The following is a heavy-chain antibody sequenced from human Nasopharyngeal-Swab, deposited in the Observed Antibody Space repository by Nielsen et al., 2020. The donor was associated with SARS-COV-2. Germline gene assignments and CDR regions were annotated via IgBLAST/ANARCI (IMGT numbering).Heavy chain of an antibody. V-gene: IGHV3-33*01. CDR3: ARGETAMAKYYYYGMDV. CDR1: GFTFSSYG. Sequence: GESLKISCAASGFTFSSYGMHWVRQAPGKGLEWVAVIWYDGSNKYYADSVKGRFTISRDNSKNTLYLQMNSLRAEDTAVYYCARGETAMAKYYYYGMDVWGQGTTVTVSS. J-gene: IGHJ6*02. CDR2: IWYDGSNK. D-gene: IGHD5-18*01.